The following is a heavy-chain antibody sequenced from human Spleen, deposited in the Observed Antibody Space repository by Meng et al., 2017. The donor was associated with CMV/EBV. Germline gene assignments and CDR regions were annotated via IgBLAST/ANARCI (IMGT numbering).Heavy chain of an antibody. D-gene: IGHD2-2*01. CDR1: GFSFTTYA. V-gene: IGHV3-30-3*01. J-gene: IGHJ4*02. Sequence: GESLKISCAASGFSFTTYAMHWVRQAPGKGLEWVALISYDGSNKYYADSMKGRFTISRDISKNTLYLQMSSLRPEDTAVYYCVREAIVVVPPATRRCFDYWGQGTLVTVSS. CDR2: ISYDGSNK. CDR3: VREAIVVVPPATRRCFDY.